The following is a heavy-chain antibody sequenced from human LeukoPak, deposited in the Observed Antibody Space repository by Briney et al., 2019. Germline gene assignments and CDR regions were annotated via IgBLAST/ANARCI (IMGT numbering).Heavy chain of an antibody. Sequence: PSETLSLTCAVYGGSFSGYYWSWIRQPPGKGLEWIGEINHSGSTNYNPSLKSRVTISVDTSKNQFSLKLSSVTAADTAVYYCARGGGSGTKSPDVFDIWGQGTMVTVSS. J-gene: IGHJ3*02. CDR3: ARGGGSGTKSPDVFDI. D-gene: IGHD3-10*01. V-gene: IGHV4-34*01. CDR1: GGSFSGYY. CDR2: INHSGST.